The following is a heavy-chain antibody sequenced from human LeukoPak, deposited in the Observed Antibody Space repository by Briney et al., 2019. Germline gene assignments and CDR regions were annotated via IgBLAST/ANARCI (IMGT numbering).Heavy chain of an antibody. D-gene: IGHD6-19*01. CDR2: IFPSGGEI. J-gene: IGHJ4*02. V-gene: IGHV3-48*03. CDR3: ARALSQYSSGWYYFDY. Sequence: TGGSLRLSCAASGFTFSSYEMNWVRQAPGKGLEWVSSIFPSGGEIHYADSVRGRFTISRDNSKSTLSLQMNSLRAEDTAVYYCARALSQYSSGWYYFDYWGQGTLVTVSS. CDR1: GFTFSSYE.